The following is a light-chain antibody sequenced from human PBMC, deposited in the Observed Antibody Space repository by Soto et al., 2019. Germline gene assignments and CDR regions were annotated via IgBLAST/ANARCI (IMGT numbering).Light chain of an antibody. V-gene: IGLV1-51*02. J-gene: IGLJ3*02. CDR3: GTWDSSLSAGV. CDR1: SSNIANNY. Sequence: QSVLTQPPSVSAAPGQKVAISCSGSSSNIANNYVSWYQQLPGTAPKLLIYENNKRPSGIPDRFSGSKSGTSATLDITGLQTGDEADYYCGTWDSSLSAGVFGGGTKVTVL. CDR2: ENN.